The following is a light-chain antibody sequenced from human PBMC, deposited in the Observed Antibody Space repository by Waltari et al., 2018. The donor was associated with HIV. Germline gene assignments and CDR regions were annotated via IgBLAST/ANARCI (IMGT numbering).Light chain of an antibody. J-gene: IGLJ2*01. Sequence: QSALTQPASVSGSPGQSITISCTRTSSDVVSYNLVPWYQQHPGKAPKLMIYEVTKRPSGVSNRFSGSKSGNTASLTISGLQAEDEASYYCCSYAGSRTFVVFGGGTKLTVL. CDR3: CSYAGSRTFVV. CDR2: EVT. V-gene: IGLV2-23*02. CDR1: SSDVVSYNL.